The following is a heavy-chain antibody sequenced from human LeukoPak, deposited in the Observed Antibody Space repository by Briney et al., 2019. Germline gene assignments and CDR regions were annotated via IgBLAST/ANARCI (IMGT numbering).Heavy chain of an antibody. Sequence: GFLRLSFAAPGVIVSRNFMSWGRQAPGKGLQWVAIMYAGGTTDYSDSVRGRFHISRDSSNNTLSLQINSLRAEDTAVYYCARGSGSGWPLDRWGQGALVTVSS. CDR1: GVIVSRNF. CDR3: ARGSGSGWPLDR. V-gene: IGHV3-53*01. D-gene: IGHD6-19*01. CDR2: MYAGGTT. J-gene: IGHJ5*02.